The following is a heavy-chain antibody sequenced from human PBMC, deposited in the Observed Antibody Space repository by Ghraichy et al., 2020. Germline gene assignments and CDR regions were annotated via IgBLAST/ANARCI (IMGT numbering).Heavy chain of an antibody. V-gene: IGHV3-23*01. J-gene: IGHJ4*02. CDR1: GFTFSSYA. Sequence: GGSLRLSCAASGFTFSSYAMSWVRQAPGKGLEWVSAISGSGGSTYYADSVKGRFTISRDNSKNTLYLQMNSLRAEDTAVYYCAKDIGSSKIMALDYWGQGTLVTVSS. CDR2: ISGSGGST. CDR3: AKDIGSSKIMALDY. D-gene: IGHD1-26*01.